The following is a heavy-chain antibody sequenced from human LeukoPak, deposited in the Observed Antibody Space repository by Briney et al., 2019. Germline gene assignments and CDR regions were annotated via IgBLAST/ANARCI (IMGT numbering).Heavy chain of an antibody. D-gene: IGHD2-8*01. V-gene: IGHV3-53*01. J-gene: IGHJ4*02. CDR3: ATRHSCTNDVCYGLGY. CDR2: IYSGTT. Sequence: GGSLRLSCTVSGFSVSDNSMSWVRQAPGKGLEWVSFIYSGTTHYSDSVKGRFTISRDNSKNTLYLQMNSLRADDTAVYYCATRHSCTNDVCYGLGYWGQGTLVTVSS. CDR1: GFSVSDNS.